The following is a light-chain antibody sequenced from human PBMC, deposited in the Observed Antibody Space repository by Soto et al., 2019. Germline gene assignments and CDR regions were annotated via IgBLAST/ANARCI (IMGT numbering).Light chain of an antibody. Sequence: DIQMTQSPSSLSASVGDRVTIACRASQSISSYLNWYQQKPGKAPKLLIYAASSLQSGVPSRFSGSGSGTDFTLTISILQPEDFATYYCQQSYSSPLNFGPGTKVDIK. CDR3: QQSYSSPLN. J-gene: IGKJ3*01. V-gene: IGKV1-39*01. CDR1: QSISSY. CDR2: AAS.